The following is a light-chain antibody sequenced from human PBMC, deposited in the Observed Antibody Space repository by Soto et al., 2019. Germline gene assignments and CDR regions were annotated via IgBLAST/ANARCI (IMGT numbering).Light chain of an antibody. CDR3: QQYYNWRPR. J-gene: IGKJ1*01. V-gene: IGKV3-15*01. CDR1: ERISSS. Sequence: EVLMTQSPATLSVSPGDTATLSCRATERISSSLAWYQQRPGQPPRLLIYGASTRATGVPARFSGSGSGTEFTLTISRLQSEDFANYYCQQYYNWRPRFGQGTKVEIK. CDR2: GAS.